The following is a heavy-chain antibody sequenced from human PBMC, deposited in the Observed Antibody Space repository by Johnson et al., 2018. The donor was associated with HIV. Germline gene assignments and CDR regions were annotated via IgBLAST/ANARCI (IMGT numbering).Heavy chain of an antibody. CDR1: GFTLSSYW. J-gene: IGHJ3*02. D-gene: IGHD2-2*01. CDR3: ARETRDDAFDI. Sequence: VLLVESGGGLVQPGGSLRLSCAASGFTLSSYWMSWVRQAQGKGLEWVANIKQDGSEKYYVDSVKGRFTISRDNAKNSLYLQMNSLRAEDTAIYYWARETRDDAFDIWGQGTLVTVSS. V-gene: IGHV3-7*05. CDR2: IKQDGSEK.